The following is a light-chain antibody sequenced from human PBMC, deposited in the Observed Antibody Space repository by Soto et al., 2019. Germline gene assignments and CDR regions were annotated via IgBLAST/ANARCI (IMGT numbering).Light chain of an antibody. CDR3: NAYASTSARL. CDR1: SNDIGAFNY. CDR2: EVS. V-gene: IGLV2-14*01. Sequence: QSALTQPASVSGSPGQSITISCTGTSNDIGAFNYVSWYQQHPGKAPKVIIYEVSNRPSGGSHRFSGSKSGNTASLTISGLQAEDEADYYCNAYASTSARLFGGGTKLTVL. J-gene: IGLJ3*02.